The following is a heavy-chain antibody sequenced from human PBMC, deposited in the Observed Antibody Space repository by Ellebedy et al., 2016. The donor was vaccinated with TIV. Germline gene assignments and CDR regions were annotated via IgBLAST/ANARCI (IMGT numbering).Heavy chain of an antibody. CDR1: GFSFRNYW. J-gene: IGHJ2*01. D-gene: IGHD5/OR15-5a*01. CDR2: INEDGTKK. Sequence: GGSLRLSCAASGFSFRNYWMTWVRQAPGKGLEWVANINEDGTKKHYVDSVRGRFTISRDYAGNSLFLQMNSLGAEDTAVYYCARAIYAASYLWGRGTLVTVSS. V-gene: IGHV3-7*01. CDR3: ARAIYAASYL.